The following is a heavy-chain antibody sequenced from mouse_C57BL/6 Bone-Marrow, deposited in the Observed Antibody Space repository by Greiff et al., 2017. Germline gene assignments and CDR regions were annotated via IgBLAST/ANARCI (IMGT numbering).Heavy chain of an antibody. CDR2: IRNKANGYTT. D-gene: IGHD1-1*01. J-gene: IGHJ4*01. Sequence: EVQLVESGGGLVQPGGSLRISCATSGFTFPDYYMSWVRQPPGKALEWWGFIRNKANGYTTEYSASLKGRVTISRYNSQSILYLQMNTLRAEDSATYYCARDKGLITFYAMDYWGQGTSVTVSS. CDR3: ARDKGLITFYAMDY. CDR1: GFTFPDYY. V-gene: IGHV7-3*02.